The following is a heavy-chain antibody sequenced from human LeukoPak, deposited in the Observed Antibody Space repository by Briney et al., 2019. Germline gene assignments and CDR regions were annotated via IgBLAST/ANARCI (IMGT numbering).Heavy chain of an antibody. J-gene: IGHJ3*02. V-gene: IGHV3-48*03. CDR3: ARGPNYYDSSGYIPLSAAFDI. CDR1: GFTFSSYE. D-gene: IGHD3-22*01. Sequence: GGSLRPSCAASGFTFSSYEMNWVRQAPGKGLEWVSYISSSGSTIYYADSVKGRFTISRDNAKNSLYLQMNSLRAEDTAVYYCARGPNYYDSSGYIPLSAAFDIWGQGTMVTVSS. CDR2: ISSSGSTI.